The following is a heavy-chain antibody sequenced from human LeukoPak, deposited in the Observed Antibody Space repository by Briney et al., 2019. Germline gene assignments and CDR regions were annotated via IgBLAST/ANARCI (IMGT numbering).Heavy chain of an antibody. D-gene: IGHD2-2*01. Sequence: SETLSLTCTVSGGSISSYYWSWIRQPAGKGLEWIGRIYTSGSTNYNPSLKSRVTMSVDTSKNQFSLKLSSVTAADTAVYYCARERGYCSSTSCTQEWGNFDYWGQGTLVTVSS. J-gene: IGHJ4*02. V-gene: IGHV4-4*07. CDR1: GGSISSYY. CDR3: ARERGYCSSTSCTQEWGNFDY. CDR2: IYTSGST.